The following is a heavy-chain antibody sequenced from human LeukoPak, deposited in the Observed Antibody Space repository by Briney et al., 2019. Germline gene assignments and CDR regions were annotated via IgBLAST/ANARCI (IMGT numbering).Heavy chain of an antibody. J-gene: IGHJ4*02. D-gene: IGHD6-6*01. Sequence: SETLSLTCTVSGGSISSYYWSWIRQPPGKGLEWIGYIYYSGSTNYNPTLKSRVTISVDTSKNQFSLKLSSVTAADTAVYYCARDNRAGPYSSSSEGIDYWGQGTLVTASS. CDR2: IYYSGST. CDR1: GGSISSYY. CDR3: ARDNRAGPYSSSSEGIDY. V-gene: IGHV4-59*01.